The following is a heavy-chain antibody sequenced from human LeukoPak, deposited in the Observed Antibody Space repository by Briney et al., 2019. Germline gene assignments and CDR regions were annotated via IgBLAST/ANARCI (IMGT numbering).Heavy chain of an antibody. Sequence: GGSLRLSCAASGFTFSSYWMHWVRQAPGKGLEWVSTISGSGGSTDYADSVKGRFTISRDNSKNTLYLQMNSLRAEDTAVYYCARVFGKISGSYFDYWGQGTLVTVSS. CDR2: ISGSGGST. CDR1: GFTFSSYW. V-gene: IGHV3-23*01. D-gene: IGHD3-10*01. J-gene: IGHJ4*02. CDR3: ARVFGKISGSYFDY.